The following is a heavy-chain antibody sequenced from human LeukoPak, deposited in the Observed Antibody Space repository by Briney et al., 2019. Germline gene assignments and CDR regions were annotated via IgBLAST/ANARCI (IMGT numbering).Heavy chain of an antibody. CDR1: GYSISSGYY. CDR2: IYHSGST. Sequence: SXTLSLTCTVSGYSISSGYYWGWIRPPPGKGLEWIGIIYHSGSTYYNPSLKRRVTISVDTSKNQFSLKLSSVTAADTAVYYCATTPTYYDFWSGLVGYFDYWGQGTLVTVSS. CDR3: ATTPTYYDFWSGLVGYFDY. D-gene: IGHD3-3*01. V-gene: IGHV4-38-2*02. J-gene: IGHJ4*02.